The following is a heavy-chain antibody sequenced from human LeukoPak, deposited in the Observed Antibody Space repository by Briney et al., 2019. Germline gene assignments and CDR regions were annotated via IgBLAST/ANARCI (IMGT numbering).Heavy chain of an antibody. J-gene: IGHJ3*02. V-gene: IGHV1-8*01. CDR1: GYTFTSYD. CDR3: ASFLGDDRDAFDI. Sequence: ASVKVSCKASGYTFTSYDINWVRQATGQGLEWMGWMNPNSGNTGYAQKFQGRVTMTRNTSISTAYMELSSLRSEDTAVYYCASFLGDDRDAFDIWGQGTMVTVSS. CDR2: MNPNSGNT. D-gene: IGHD3-16*01.